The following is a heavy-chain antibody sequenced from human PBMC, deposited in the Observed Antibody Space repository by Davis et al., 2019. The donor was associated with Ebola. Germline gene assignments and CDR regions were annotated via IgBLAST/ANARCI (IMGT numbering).Heavy chain of an antibody. J-gene: IGHJ5*02. V-gene: IGHV3-7*01. D-gene: IGHD1-14*01. CDR3: ARGITVTAWDGHRNWFDP. CDR2: IKQDGSEK. CDR1: GFTFSNFW. Sequence: GGSLRLSCAASGFTFSNFWMSWVRQAPGKGLEWVANIKQDGSEKYYADSVKGRFTISRDNSKNTLYLQMNSLRAEDTAVYYCARGITVTAWDGHRNWFDPWGQGTLVTVSS.